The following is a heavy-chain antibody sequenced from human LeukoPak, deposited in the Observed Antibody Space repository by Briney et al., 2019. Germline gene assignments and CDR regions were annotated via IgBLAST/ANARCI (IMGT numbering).Heavy chain of an antibody. Sequence: PGGSLRLSCAASGFTFSSYAMHWVRQAPGKELEWVAVISYDGSNKYYADSVKGRFTISRDNSKNTLYLQMNSLRAEDTAVYYCARHLDVWGQGTTVTVSS. D-gene: IGHD3-3*02. CDR1: GFTFSSYA. CDR2: ISYDGSNK. CDR3: ARHLDV. V-gene: IGHV3-30-3*01. J-gene: IGHJ6*02.